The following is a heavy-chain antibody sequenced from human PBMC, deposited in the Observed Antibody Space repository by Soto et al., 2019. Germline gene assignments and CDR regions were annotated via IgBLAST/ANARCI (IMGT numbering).Heavy chain of an antibody. CDR1: GFTFSSYA. Sequence: QVQLVESGGGVAQPGRSLRLSCAASGFTFSSYAMHWVRQAPGKGLEWVAVISYDGSNKYYADSVKGRFTISRDNSKNTLYLQMNSLRAEDTAVYYCARDRVAARHYYYYGMDVWGQGTTVTVSS. CDR3: ARDRVAARHYYYYGMDV. V-gene: IGHV3-30-3*01. CDR2: ISYDGSNK. J-gene: IGHJ6*02. D-gene: IGHD6-6*01.